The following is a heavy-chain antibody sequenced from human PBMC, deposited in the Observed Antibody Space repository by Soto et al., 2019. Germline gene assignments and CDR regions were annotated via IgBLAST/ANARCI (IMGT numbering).Heavy chain of an antibody. CDR3: ARTCSGGTCSFDY. Sequence: EVQLVESGGGLVQPGGSLRLSCAASGFTVSSNYMSWVRQAPGKGLEWVSVIYSGGSTYYADSVKGRFTISRDNSENTLYFQMNSLRAEDTAVYYCARTCSGGTCSFDYWGQGTLVTVSS. CDR1: GFTVSSNY. V-gene: IGHV3-66*01. D-gene: IGHD2-15*01. J-gene: IGHJ4*02. CDR2: IYSGGST.